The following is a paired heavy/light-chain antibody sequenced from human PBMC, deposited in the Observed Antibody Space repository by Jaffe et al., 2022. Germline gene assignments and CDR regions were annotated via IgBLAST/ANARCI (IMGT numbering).Light chain of an antibody. V-gene: IGKV3D-15*01. CDR1: QSVSTK. CDR3: QQYDKWPPIT. J-gene: IGKJ5*01. Sequence: EIVMTQSPATLSVSPGERATLYCRASQSVSTKLAWYQQIPGQAPRLLIYGASTRATGIPARFSGSGSGTEFTLTISSLQSEDFAVYYCQQYDKWPPITFGQGTRLEIK. CDR2: GAS.
Heavy chain of an antibody. D-gene: IGHD3-9*01. CDR1: GGPISSSGYY. CDR3: ARQPEGGPSAYDLLSGDYNGDGFDI. V-gene: IGHV4-39*01. J-gene: IGHJ3*02. CDR2: VYYSGTT. Sequence: QVQLLESGPGLVKPSETLSLTCTVSGGPISSSGYYWGWIRQPPGKGLEWIGSVYYSGTTFYNPSLKSRVTISLNTSKKEFSLRLTSVTAADRAVYYCARQPEGGPSAYDLLSGDYNGDGFDIWSKGTKVTVSS.